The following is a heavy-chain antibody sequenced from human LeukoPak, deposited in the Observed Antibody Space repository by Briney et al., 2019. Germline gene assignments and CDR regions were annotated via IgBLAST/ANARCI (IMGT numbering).Heavy chain of an antibody. CDR3: ARDRCSSTSCYASLDY. V-gene: IGHV3-7*04. J-gene: IGHJ4*02. CDR1: GFTFSSYW. CDR2: IKQDGSEK. Sequence: GGSLRLSCAASGFTFSSYWMSWVRQAPGKGLEWVANIKQDGSEKYYVDSVKGRFTISRDNAKNSLYLQMNSLRAEDTAVYYCARDRCSSTSCYASLDYWGQGTLVTVSS. D-gene: IGHD2-2*01.